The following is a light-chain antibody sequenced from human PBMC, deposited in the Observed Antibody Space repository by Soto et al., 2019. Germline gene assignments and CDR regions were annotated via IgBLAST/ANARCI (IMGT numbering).Light chain of an antibody. Sequence: QSVLTQPASVSGSPGQSITISCTGASGDVGGYDYVSWYQQHPGKAPKLMIYDVSNRPSGVSNRFSGSKSGNTASLTISGLQAEDEADYYCCSCSRSSPLYVCGTGTKLTVL. CDR1: SGDVGGYDY. CDR2: DVS. V-gene: IGLV2-14*03. J-gene: IGLJ1*01. CDR3: CSCSRSSPLYV.